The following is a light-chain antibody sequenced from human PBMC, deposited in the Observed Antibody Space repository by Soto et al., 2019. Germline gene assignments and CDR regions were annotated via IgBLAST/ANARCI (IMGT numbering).Light chain of an antibody. CDR2: KAS. CDR1: QTIISW. CDR3: QHYNSYSEA. J-gene: IGKJ1*01. Sequence: DIQRAQSPSTVSAYVGGSVTIPCRASQTIISWLAWYQQKPGKAPKLLIYKASTLKSGVPSRFSGSGSGTEFTLTISSLQPDDFATYYCQHYNSYSEAFGQGTKVAI. V-gene: IGKV1-5*03.